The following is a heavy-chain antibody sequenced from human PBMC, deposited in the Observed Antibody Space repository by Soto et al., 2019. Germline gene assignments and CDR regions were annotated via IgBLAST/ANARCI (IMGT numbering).Heavy chain of an antibody. CDR2: ISGSGGST. CDR1: GGSISSSSYY. Sequence: ETLSLTCTVSGGSISSSSYYWGWVRQAPGKGLEWVSAISGSGGSTYYADSVKGRFTISRDNSKNTLYLQMNSLRAEDTAVYYCAKDLGYCSGGSCHGSAFYYYYGMDVWGQGTTVTVSS. D-gene: IGHD2-15*01. V-gene: IGHV3-23*01. CDR3: AKDLGYCSGGSCHGSAFYYYYGMDV. J-gene: IGHJ6*02.